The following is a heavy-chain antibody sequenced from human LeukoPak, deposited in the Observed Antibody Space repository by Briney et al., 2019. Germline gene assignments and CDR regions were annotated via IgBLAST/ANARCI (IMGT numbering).Heavy chain of an antibody. CDR3: ARDLNGGDAFDI. CDR2: IIPILGIA. D-gene: IGHD3-16*01. J-gene: IGHJ3*02. CDR1: GGTFSSYA. Sequence: SVKVSCKSSGGTFSSYAISWVRQAPGQGLEWMGRIIPILGIANYAQKFQGRVTITADKSTSTAYTELSSLRSEDTAVYYCARDLNGGDAFDIWGQGTMVTVSS. V-gene: IGHV1-69*04.